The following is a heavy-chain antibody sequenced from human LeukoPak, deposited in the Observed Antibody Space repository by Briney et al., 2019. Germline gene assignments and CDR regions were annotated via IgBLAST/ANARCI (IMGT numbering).Heavy chain of an antibody. CDR2: INHSGST. J-gene: IGHJ4*02. CDR1: GGSFSGYY. V-gene: IGHV4-34*01. D-gene: IGHD2-15*01. CDR3: ARGRGYCSGGSCYGLRYFDY. Sequence: SETLSLTCAVYGGSFSGYYWSWIRQPPGKGLEWIGEINHSGSTNYNPSLKSRVTISVDTSKNQFSLKLSSATAADTAVYYCARGRGYCSGGSCYGLRYFDYWGQGTLVTVSS.